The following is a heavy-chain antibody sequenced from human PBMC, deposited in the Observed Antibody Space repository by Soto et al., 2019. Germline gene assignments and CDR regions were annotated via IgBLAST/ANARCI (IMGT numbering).Heavy chain of an antibody. J-gene: IGHJ6*03. CDR3: AKVGDPSLRVGYYMDV. Sequence: GGSLRLSCAASGFTFSSYAMSWVRQAPGKRLEWVSAISGSGGSTYYADSVKGRFTISRDNSKFTLYLQMNSLRAEDTAVYYCAKVGDPSLRVGYYMDVWGKGTTVTVSS. D-gene: IGHD1-26*01. CDR1: GFTFSSYA. V-gene: IGHV3-23*01. CDR2: ISGSGGST.